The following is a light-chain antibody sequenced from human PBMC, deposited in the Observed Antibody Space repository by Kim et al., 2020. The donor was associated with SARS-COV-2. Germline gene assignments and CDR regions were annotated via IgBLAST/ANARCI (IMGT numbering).Light chain of an antibody. Sequence: RVSISCTRSSCNIGAGYDVNWYQQLPGTAPKLIIYGKSNRPSGVPDRFSGSKSGTSASLAITGLQAEDEADYYCQSYDSSLSGYVFGTGTKVTVL. CDR2: GKS. J-gene: IGLJ1*01. CDR1: SCNIGAGYD. CDR3: QSYDSSLSGYV. V-gene: IGLV1-40*01.